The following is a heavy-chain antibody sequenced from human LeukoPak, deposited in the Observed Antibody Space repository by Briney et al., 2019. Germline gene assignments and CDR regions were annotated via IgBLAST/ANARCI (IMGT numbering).Heavy chain of an antibody. Sequence: PSETLSLTCTVSGGSISSSTYYWGWIRQPPGKGLEWIGSIYYSGSTYYNPSLKSRVTISVDTSKNQFSLKLSSVTAADTAVYYCNGGLPNYRGDYIDYWGQGTLVTVSS. V-gene: IGHV4-39*07. CDR1: GGSISSSTYY. D-gene: IGHD1-7*01. J-gene: IGHJ4*02. CDR2: IYYSGST. CDR3: NGGLPNYRGDYIDY.